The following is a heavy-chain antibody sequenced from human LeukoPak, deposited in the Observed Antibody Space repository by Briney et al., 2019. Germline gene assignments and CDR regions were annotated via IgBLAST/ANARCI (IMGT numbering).Heavy chain of an antibody. CDR3: AREIDSYGYGY. Sequence: GGSLRLSCAASGFTFSNYGMHWVRQAPGKGLEWMGGFDPEDGETIYAQKFQGRVTMTEDTSTDTAYMELSSLRSEDTAVYYCAREIDSYGYGYWGQGTLVTVSS. CDR1: GFTFSNYG. CDR2: FDPEDGET. V-gene: IGHV1-24*01. D-gene: IGHD5-18*01. J-gene: IGHJ4*02.